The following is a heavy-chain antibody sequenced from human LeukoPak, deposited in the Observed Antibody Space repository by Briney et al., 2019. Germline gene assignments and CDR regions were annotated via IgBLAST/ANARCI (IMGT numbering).Heavy chain of an antibody. CDR2: VIPTLGIA. CDR1: GGTFSSYF. CDR3: AREYGGAYSYGYCY. V-gene: IGHV1-69*04. J-gene: IGHJ4*02. D-gene: IGHD5-18*01. Sequence: ASVKVSCKASGGTFSSYFISWVRQAPGQGLEWVGRVIPTLGIANYAQSFQGRVTITADKSTGTAYMELSSLRSEDTAVYYCAREYGGAYSYGYCYWGQGTLVSVSS.